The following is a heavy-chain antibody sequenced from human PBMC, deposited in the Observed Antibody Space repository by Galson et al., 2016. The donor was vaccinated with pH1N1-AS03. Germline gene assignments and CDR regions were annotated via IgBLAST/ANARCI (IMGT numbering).Heavy chain of an antibody. V-gene: IGHV1-3*01. D-gene: IGHD2-21*01. CDR1: GYIFTSYT. CDR3: AREGPGLSDCAYDY. Sequence: SVKVSCKASGYIFTSYTIHWLRQAPGQGLEWVGWINAGYGNTKFSERLQGRITITRNMFARTAYMELSGLRPEDTAVYYCAREGPGLSDCAYDYWGQGALVTVSS. CDR2: INAGYGNT. J-gene: IGHJ4*02.